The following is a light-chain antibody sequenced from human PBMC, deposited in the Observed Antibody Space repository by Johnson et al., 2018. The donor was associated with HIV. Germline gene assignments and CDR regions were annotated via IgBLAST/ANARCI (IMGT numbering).Light chain of an antibody. CDR3: GTWDSSLNSGV. J-gene: IGLJ1*01. CDR2: DNN. CDR1: SSNIGGHY. V-gene: IGLV1-51*01. Sequence: QSVLTQPPSVSAAPGQKVTIPCSGSSSNIGGHYVSWYQHLPGTAPKLLIYDNNKRPSGIPDRFSGSKSGTSAALGITGLQTGDEADYYCGTWDSSLNSGVFGNGTKVTVL.